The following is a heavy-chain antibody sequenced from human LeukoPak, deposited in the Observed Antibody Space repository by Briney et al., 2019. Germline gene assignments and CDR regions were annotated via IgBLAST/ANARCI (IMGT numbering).Heavy chain of an antibody. J-gene: IGHJ4*02. CDR1: GGSISSYY. CDR2: IYYSGST. V-gene: IGHV4-59*01. D-gene: IGHD5-12*01. CDR3: ARVGRGYSGYDVGLIDY. Sequence: SETLFLTCTVSGGSISSYYWSWIRQPPGKGLEWIGYIYYSGSTNYNPSLKSRVTISVDTSKNQFSLKLSSVTAADTAVYYCARVGRGYSGYDVGLIDYWGQGTLVTVSS.